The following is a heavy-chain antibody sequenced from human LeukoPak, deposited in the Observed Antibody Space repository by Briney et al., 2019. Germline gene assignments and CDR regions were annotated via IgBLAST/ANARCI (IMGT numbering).Heavy chain of an antibody. V-gene: IGHV1-69*05. D-gene: IGHD6-6*01. CDR3: ARGLAARPFYYYYYMDV. CDR1: GCTFTSYA. Sequence: ASVKVSCKASGCTFTSYAINWVRQAPGQGLEWMGVIIPIFGRASYAQKFQGRVTITTDESTSTAYMELSSLRSEDTAVYYCARGLAARPFYYYYYMDVWGKGTTVTVSS. J-gene: IGHJ6*03. CDR2: IIPIFGRA.